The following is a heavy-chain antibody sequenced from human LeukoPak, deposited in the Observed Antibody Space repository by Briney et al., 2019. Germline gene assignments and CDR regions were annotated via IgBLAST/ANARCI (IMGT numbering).Heavy chain of an antibody. Sequence: HPGGSLRLSCAASGFTFSNSAMHWVRQVPGKGLEYVSAVSSNGDSTYYADSVKGRFTITRDNSKNTLYLQMASLRPEDTAVYYCARGPVASIYYYYYMDVWGKGATVAVSS. CDR1: GFTFSNSA. D-gene: IGHD5-12*01. V-gene: IGHV3-64*02. CDR2: VSSNGDST. J-gene: IGHJ6*03. CDR3: ARGPVASIYYYYYMDV.